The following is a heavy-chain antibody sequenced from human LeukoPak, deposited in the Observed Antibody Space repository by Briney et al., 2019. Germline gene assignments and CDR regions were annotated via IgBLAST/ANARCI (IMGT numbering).Heavy chain of an antibody. CDR1: GFTFSSYG. J-gene: IGHJ5*02. CDR3: QRQYGGSYYANWFDP. Sequence: GGSLRLSCAASGFTFSSYGMHWFRQAPGKGLEWVAVISYDGSNKYYADSVKGRFTISRDNSKNTLYLQMNSLRAEDTAVYYCQRQYGGSYYANWFDPWGQGTLVTVSS. D-gene: IGHD1-26*01. V-gene: IGHV3-30*03. CDR2: ISYDGSNK.